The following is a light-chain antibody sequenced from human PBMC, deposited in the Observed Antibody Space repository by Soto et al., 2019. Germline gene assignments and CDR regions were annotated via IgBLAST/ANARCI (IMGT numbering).Light chain of an antibody. CDR2: GAS. CDR3: QQYNHWYT. Sequence: EIVMTQSPATLAVSPGERATLSCRASQTVNKNLAWYQQRPGQVPRLLLNGASDRATGVPPRFSGSGSGTGFTLTILSLQYEDFADYYCQQYNHWYTFGQGTKLEIK. V-gene: IGKV3-15*01. CDR1: QTVNKN. J-gene: IGKJ2*01.